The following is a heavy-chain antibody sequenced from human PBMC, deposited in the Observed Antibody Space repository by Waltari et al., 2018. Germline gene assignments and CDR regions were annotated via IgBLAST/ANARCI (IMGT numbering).Heavy chain of an antibody. CDR2: IRNEVRNT. V-gene: IGHV3-74*01. Sequence: EVQLEQSGGGLVQPGGSLRLSCVASGFTFSNYWMHWFCQAPGKGLELDEQIRNEVRNTQYSDSVRGRFTISRDNAKNTLVLQMDSLRVEDTAVYFCAKDVHWGASDYWGQGTLVTVSS. J-gene: IGHJ4*02. CDR3: AKDVHWGASDY. CDR1: GFTFSNYW. D-gene: IGHD7-27*01.